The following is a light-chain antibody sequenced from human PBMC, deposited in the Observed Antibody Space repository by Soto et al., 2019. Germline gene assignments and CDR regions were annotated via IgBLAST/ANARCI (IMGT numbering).Light chain of an antibody. J-gene: IGKJ1*01. V-gene: IGKV1-5*01. Sequence: DIQMTQSPSTLSASVGDRVTISCRASQPIRTWLAWYQEKPGKAPKLLIYDASSLEGGVPSRLSGSGSGTEFTLTISSLQPDDFATYYCHQYNYYRPTFGQGTKVDIK. CDR3: HQYNYYRPT. CDR2: DAS. CDR1: QPIRTW.